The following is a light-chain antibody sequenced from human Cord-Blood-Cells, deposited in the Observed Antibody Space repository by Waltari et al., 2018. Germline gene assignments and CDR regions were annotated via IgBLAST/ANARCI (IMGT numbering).Light chain of an antibody. CDR1: QSVSSY. J-gene: IGKJ2*01. V-gene: IGKV3-11*01. Sequence: EIVLTQSPATLSLSPGERATLSCRASQSVSSYLAWYQQKPGQAPRLLIYDASNRATGIPARFSGSGSGTEFTLTISSLQPEDFATYYCQQLNSYPPYTFGQGTKLEIK. CDR2: DAS. CDR3: QQLNSYPPYT.